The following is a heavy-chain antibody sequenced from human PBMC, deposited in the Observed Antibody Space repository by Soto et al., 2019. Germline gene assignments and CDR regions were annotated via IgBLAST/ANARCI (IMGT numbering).Heavy chain of an antibody. J-gene: IGHJ5*02. CDR1: GFTFSSYA. Sequence: GGSLRLSCAASGFTFSSYAMSWGRQAPGKGLEWVSAISGSGGSTYYADSVKGRFTISRDNSKNTLYLQMNSLRAEDTAVYYCAKGGSSSWYRGFWFDPWGQGTLVTVSS. V-gene: IGHV3-23*01. CDR3: AKGGSSSWYRGFWFDP. D-gene: IGHD6-13*01. CDR2: ISGSGGST.